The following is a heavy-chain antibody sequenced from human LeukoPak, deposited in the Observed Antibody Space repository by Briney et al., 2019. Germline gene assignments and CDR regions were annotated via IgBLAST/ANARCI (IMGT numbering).Heavy chain of an antibody. J-gene: IGHJ4*02. CDR2: IKQDGSEK. V-gene: IGHV3-7*01. CDR3: ARDFPNAPRASPFDY. D-gene: IGHD2-2*01. CDR1: GFTFSIYW. Sequence: GGSLRLSCAASGFTFSIYWMRLVRQAPGKGLEWVANIKQDGSEKYYVDSVKGRFTISRDNAKNSLYLQMNSLRAEDTAVYYCARDFPNAPRASPFDYWGQGTLVTVSS.